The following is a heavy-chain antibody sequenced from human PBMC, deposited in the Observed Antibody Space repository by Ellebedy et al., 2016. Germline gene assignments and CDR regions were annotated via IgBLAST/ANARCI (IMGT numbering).Heavy chain of an antibody. J-gene: IGHJ3*02. CDR2: IFHSGST. V-gene: IGHV4-30-2*01. CDR1: GVSITTTY. D-gene: IGHD5-18*01. Sequence: SETLSLXXTVSGVSITTTYLSWIRQPPGKGLEWIGNIFHSGSTYYNPSLKSRVTISVDRSKNQFSLKLSSVTAADTAVYYCASRYSSDAFDIWGQGTMVTVSS. CDR3: ASRYSSDAFDI.